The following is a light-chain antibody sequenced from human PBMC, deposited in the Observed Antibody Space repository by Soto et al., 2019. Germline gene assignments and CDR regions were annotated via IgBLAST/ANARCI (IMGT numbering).Light chain of an antibody. CDR1: QSVSSSY. CDR2: GAS. CDR3: QQYGGSPPYS. V-gene: IGKV3-20*01. J-gene: IGKJ2*03. Sequence: EIVLTQSPGTLSLSPGERANLSCRASQSVSSSYSAWYQQKPGQAPRLLMFGASKRATGIPDRFSGSGSGTDFTLTISRVEPEDFAVYYCQQYGGSPPYSFGQGTKLEI.